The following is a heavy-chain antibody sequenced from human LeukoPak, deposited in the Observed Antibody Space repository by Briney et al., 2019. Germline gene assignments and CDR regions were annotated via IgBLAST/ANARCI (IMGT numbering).Heavy chain of an antibody. V-gene: IGHV1-69*05. CDR2: IIPIFGTA. CDR3: AREGYYYDSSGPGNWFDP. J-gene: IGHJ5*02. D-gene: IGHD3-22*01. CDR1: GGTFSSYA. Sequence: ASVKVSCKASGGTFSSYAISWVRQAPGQGLEWMGRIIPIFGTANYALKFQGRVTITTDESTSTAYMELSSLRSEDAAVYYCAREGYYYDSSGPGNWFDPWGQGTLVTVSS.